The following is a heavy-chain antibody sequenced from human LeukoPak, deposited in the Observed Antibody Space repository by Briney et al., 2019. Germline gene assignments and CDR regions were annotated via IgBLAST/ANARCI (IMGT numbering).Heavy chain of an antibody. D-gene: IGHD6-6*01. J-gene: IGHJ4*02. CDR1: GGSISSYY. Sequence: SETLSLTCTVSGGSISSYYWSWIRQPPGKGLEWIGYIYYSGSTNYNPSLKSRVTISVDTSKNQFSLKLSSVTAADTALYYCARTGPGIAARNYFDYWGQGTLVTVSS. CDR3: ARTGPGIAARNYFDY. V-gene: IGHV4-59*01. CDR2: IYYSGST.